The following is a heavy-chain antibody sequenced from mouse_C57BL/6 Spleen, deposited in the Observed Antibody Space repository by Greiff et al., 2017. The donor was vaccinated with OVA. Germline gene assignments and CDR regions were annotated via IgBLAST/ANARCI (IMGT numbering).Heavy chain of an antibody. CDR1: GYTFTSYW. CDR3: ASVSYGNSYYFGY. CDR2: IDPSDSGT. Sequence: QVQLQQPGAELVRPGSSVKLSCKASGYTFTSYWMHWVKQRPIQGLEWIGNIDPSDSGTHYNQKFKDKATLTVDKSSSTAYMQLSSLTSEDSAVYYCASVSYGNSYYFGYWGQGTTLTVSS. J-gene: IGHJ2*01. V-gene: IGHV1-52*01. D-gene: IGHD2-1*01.